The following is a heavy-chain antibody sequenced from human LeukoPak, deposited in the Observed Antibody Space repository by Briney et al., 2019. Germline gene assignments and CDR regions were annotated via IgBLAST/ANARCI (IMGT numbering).Heavy chain of an antibody. V-gene: IGHV1-46*01. CDR3: VHSGYDYAIDY. CDR2: INPSGGST. CDR1: GYTFTSYY. J-gene: IGHJ4*02. D-gene: IGHD5-12*01. Sequence: ASVKVSCKASGYTFTSYYIHWVRQAPGQGLEWMGIINPSGGSTSYAQKFQGRVTMTRDTSTSTVYMELSSLRSEDTAVYYCVHSGYDYAIDYWGQGTLVTVSS.